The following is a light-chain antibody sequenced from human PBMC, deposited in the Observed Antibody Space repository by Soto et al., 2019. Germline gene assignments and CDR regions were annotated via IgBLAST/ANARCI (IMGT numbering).Light chain of an antibody. CDR3: SSHRSSSAPVV. V-gene: IGLV2-14*01. J-gene: IGLJ2*01. CDR1: SSDVGGYNY. CDR2: EVS. Sequence: QSALTQPASVSGSPGQSITISCTGTSSDVGGYNYVSWYQQHPGKAPKFMIYEVSKRPSGVSNRFSVSKSGNTASLTISGLQAEDEADYYCSSHRSSSAPVVFGGGTKLTVL.